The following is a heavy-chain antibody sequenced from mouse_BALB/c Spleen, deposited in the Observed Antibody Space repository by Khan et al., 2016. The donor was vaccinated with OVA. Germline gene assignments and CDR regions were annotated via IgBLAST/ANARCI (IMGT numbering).Heavy chain of an antibody. CDR3: ARGGRFAY. V-gene: IGHV1S137*01. J-gene: IGHJ3*01. D-gene: IGHD1-1*02. CDR2: ISTYYGDA. CDR1: GYTFTDYA. Sequence: QVQLKQSGAELVRPGVSVKISCKGSGYTFTDYAMHWVKQSHAKSLEWIGVISTYYGDADSNQKFQGKASMTVDKSSRTASMELARLTSEDSAIYYCARGGRFAYWGQGTLVTVSA.